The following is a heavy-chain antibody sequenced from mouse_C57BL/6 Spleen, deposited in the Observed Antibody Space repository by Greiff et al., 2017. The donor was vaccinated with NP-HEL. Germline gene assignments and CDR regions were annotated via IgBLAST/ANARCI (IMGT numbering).Heavy chain of an antibody. D-gene: IGHD1-1*01. Sequence: QVQLQQPGAELVKPGASVKLSCKASGYTFTSYWMHWVKQRPGQGLEWIGMIHPNSGSTNYNEKFKSKATLTVDKSSSTAYMQLSSLTSEDSAVYYCARVYGSSYAMDDWGQGTSVTVSS. CDR1: GYTFTSYW. V-gene: IGHV1-64*01. CDR3: ARVYGSSYAMDD. CDR2: IHPNSGST. J-gene: IGHJ4*01.